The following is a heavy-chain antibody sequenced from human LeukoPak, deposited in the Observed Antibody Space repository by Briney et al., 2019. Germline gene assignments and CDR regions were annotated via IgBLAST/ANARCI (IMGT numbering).Heavy chain of an antibody. CDR1: GGSISSSSYY. D-gene: IGHD5-18*01. J-gene: IGHJ4*02. Sequence: SETLSLTCTVSGGSISSSSYYWGWIRQPPGKGLEWIGSIYYSGCTYYNPSLKSRVTISVDTSKNQFSLKLSSVTAADTAVYYCASYSYGYPSYYFDYWGQGTLVTVSS. CDR3: ASYSYGYPSYYFDY. V-gene: IGHV4-39*01. CDR2: IYYSGCT.